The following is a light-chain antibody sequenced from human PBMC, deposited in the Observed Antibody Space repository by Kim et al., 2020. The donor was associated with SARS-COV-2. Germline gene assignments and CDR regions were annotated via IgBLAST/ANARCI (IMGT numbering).Light chain of an antibody. Sequence: PATLSLSPAERATLSCSASHSVSSYLAWYQQKPVHAPMLLIYHSSNSATGIPARFSGSGSGTDFTLTIIILDPEDFAVYYSPCLTFAGTTKVHIK. CDR2: HSS. CDR3: PCLT. V-gene: IGKV3-11*01. J-gene: IGKJ4*01. CDR1: HSVSSY.